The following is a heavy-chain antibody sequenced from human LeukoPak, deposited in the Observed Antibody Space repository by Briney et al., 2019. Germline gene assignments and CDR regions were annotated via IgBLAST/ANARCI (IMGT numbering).Heavy chain of an antibody. CDR1: GFTFSSYA. CDR2: ISGSGGNT. Sequence: GGSLRLSCAASGFTFSSYAMNWVRQAPGKGLEWVSVISGSGGNTYYADSVKGRFTISRDNSKNTLYLQMNSLRAEDTAVYYCAKSLRNDVIRALLDYWGQGTLVTVSS. D-gene: IGHD1-1*01. J-gene: IGHJ4*02. CDR3: AKSLRNDVIRALLDY. V-gene: IGHV3-23*01.